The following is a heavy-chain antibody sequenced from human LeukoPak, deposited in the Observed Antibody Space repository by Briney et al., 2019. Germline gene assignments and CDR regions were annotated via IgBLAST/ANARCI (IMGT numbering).Heavy chain of an antibody. CDR2: ISGSGGST. D-gene: IGHD3-22*01. Sequence: GGCLRLSCAASGFTFSSYGMSWVRQAPGKGLEWVSAISGSGGSTYYADSVKGRFSISRVNSKNTLYLQMNSLTTEDTAVYYCARGSGYLETFDYWGQGTLVTVSS. CDR1: GFTFSSYG. J-gene: IGHJ4*02. CDR3: ARGSGYLETFDY. V-gene: IGHV3-23*01.